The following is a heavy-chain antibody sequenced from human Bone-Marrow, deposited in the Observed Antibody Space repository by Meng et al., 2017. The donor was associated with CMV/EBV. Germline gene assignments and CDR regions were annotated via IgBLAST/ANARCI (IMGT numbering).Heavy chain of an antibody. CDR1: GFTFTSSA. J-gene: IGHJ4*02. CDR2: IVVGSGNT. D-gene: IGHD2-2*01. Sequence: SVKVSCKASGFTFTSSAVQWVRQARGQRLEWIGWIVVGSGNTNYAQKFQERVTITRDMSTSTAYMELSSLRSEDTAVYYCAADRYCSSTSCYLTFAYWGQGTRVTCSS. V-gene: IGHV1-58*01. CDR3: AADRYCSSTSCYLTFAY.